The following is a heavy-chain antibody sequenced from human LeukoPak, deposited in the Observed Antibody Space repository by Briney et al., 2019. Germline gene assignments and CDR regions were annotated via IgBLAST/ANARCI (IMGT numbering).Heavy chain of an antibody. CDR2: INLNSGGT. V-gene: IGHV1-2*02. CDR1: GYTFPDYY. Sequence: ASVKVSCKASGYTFPDYYMHWVRQAPGQGLEWMGWINLNSGGTHLAQEFQGRVTMTRDTSISTAYMELSRLRSDDTAMYYCANIQKWLPYWAQGTLVTVSS. CDR3: ANIQKWLPY. D-gene: IGHD5-18*01. J-gene: IGHJ4*02.